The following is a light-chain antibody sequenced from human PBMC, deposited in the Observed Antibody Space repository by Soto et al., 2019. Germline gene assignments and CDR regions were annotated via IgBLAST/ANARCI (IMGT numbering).Light chain of an antibody. V-gene: IGKV3-20*01. Sequence: DIVLTQSPGTLSLSPGDGATLSCRASETVSSSYLAWYQQKPGQAPRLLIYGASSRATGIPDRFSGSGSGTDFTLTISRLEPEDFAVYYCQQYGSSRTFXQGTKEDIK. CDR1: ETVSSSY. CDR2: GAS. J-gene: IGKJ1*01. CDR3: QQYGSSRT.